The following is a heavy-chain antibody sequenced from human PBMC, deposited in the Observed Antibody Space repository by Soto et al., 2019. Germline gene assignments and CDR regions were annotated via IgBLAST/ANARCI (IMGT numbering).Heavy chain of an antibody. Sequence: ASVKVSCKASGYTFTSYDINWVRQATGQGLEWMGWMNPNSGNTGYAQKFQGRVTMTRNTSISTAYMELSSLRSEDTAVYYCARGVGRIYYYDSSGYYSPIDSWGQGTLVTVSS. CDR3: ARGVGRIYYYDSSGYYSPIDS. D-gene: IGHD3-22*01. J-gene: IGHJ4*02. V-gene: IGHV1-8*01. CDR1: GYTFTSYD. CDR2: MNPNSGNT.